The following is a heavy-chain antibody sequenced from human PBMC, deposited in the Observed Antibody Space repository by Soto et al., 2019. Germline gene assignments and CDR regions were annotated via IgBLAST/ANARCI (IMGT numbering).Heavy chain of an antibody. CDR3: ARVNGRRQQWLAYFDY. J-gene: IGHJ4*02. CDR1: GYTFTSYY. D-gene: IGHD6-19*01. Sequence: ASVKVSCKASGYTFTSYYMHWVRQAPGQGLEWMGIINPSGGSTSYAQKFQGRVTMTRDTSTSTVYMELSSLRSEDTAVYYCARVNGRRQQWLAYFDYCGQGTLVTVSS. V-gene: IGHV1-46*01. CDR2: INPSGGST.